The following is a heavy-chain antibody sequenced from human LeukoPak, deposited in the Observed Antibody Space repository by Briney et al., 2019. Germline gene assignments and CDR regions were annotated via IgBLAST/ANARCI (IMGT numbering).Heavy chain of an antibody. CDR3: ARKKRQSIVVVPAAIWDVDYYYYYMDV. CDR2: IYYSGST. Sequence: SETLSLTCTVSGGSISSYYWNWIRQPPGKGLEWIGYIYYSGSTNYNPSLKSRVTISVDTSKNQFSLKLSSVTAADTAVYYCARKKRQSIVVVPAAIWDVDYYYYYMDVWGKGTTVTVSS. V-gene: IGHV4-59*01. CDR1: GGSISSYY. J-gene: IGHJ6*03. D-gene: IGHD2-2*02.